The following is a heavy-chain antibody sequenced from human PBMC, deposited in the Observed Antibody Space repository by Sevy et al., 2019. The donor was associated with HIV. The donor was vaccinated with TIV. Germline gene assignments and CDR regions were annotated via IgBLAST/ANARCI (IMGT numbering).Heavy chain of an antibody. CDR1: GLSFSDYF. Sequence: GGSLRLSCVVPGLSFSDYFMGWVRQAPGKGLEWVADVNQDGSEKYYVGSVMGRFTISRDNAKNSVYLQMNYLRVDDTAVYYCARELWPGDYWGQGTLVTVSS. J-gene: IGHJ4*02. CDR3: ARELWPGDY. D-gene: IGHD2-21*01. V-gene: IGHV3-7*01. CDR2: VNQDGSEK.